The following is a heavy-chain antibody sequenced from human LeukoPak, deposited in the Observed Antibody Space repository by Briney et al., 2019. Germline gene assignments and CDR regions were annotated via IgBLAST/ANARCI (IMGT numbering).Heavy chain of an antibody. J-gene: IGHJ4*02. V-gene: IGHV3-48*01. CDR2: ISSSSSTI. Sequence: PGGSLRLSCAASGFTFSSYSMTWVRQAPGKGLEWVSYISSSSSTIYYADSVKGRFTISRDNAKNSLFLQMNSLRAEDTAVYYCAREGFKVGAKLQSQNYWGQGTLVTVSS. D-gene: IGHD1-26*01. CDR1: GFTFSSYS. CDR3: AREGFKVGAKLQSQNY.